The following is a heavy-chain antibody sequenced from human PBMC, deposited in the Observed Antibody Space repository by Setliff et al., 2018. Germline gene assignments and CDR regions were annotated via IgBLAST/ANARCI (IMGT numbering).Heavy chain of an antibody. CDR2: IIPILGIA. CDR1: GGTFSSYA. V-gene: IGHV1-69*10. Sequence: GASVKVSCKASGGTFSSYAISWVRQAPGQGLEWMGGIIPILGIANYAQKFQGRVTITADKSTSTAYMELSSLRSEDTAVYYCARVPNGVRYYGSSDWGQGTLVTVSS. CDR3: ARVPNGVRYYGSSD. D-gene: IGHD3-22*01. J-gene: IGHJ4*02.